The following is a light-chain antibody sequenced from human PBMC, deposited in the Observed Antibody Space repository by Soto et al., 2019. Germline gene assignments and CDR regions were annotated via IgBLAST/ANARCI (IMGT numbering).Light chain of an antibody. CDR2: EDT. J-gene: IGLJ2*01. CDR1: SSDVGSYNL. Sequence: QSALTQPASVSGSPGQSITISCTGTSSDVGSYNLVSWYQQHPGKAPKLMIYEDTKLPSGVSNRFSGSKSGNTASLTISGLQAEDEADYYCCSYAGSSTYVVFGGGTKLTVL. CDR3: CSYAGSSTYVV. V-gene: IGLV2-23*01.